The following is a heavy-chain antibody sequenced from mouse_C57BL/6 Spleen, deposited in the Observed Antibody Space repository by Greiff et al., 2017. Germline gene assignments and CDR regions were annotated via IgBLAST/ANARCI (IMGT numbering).Heavy chain of an antibody. D-gene: IGHD1-1*01. V-gene: IGHV1-22*01. CDR1: GYTFTDYN. J-gene: IGHJ4*01. CDR3: AIPDYVSTYGDAMDY. Sequence: EVQLLESGPELVKPGASLKISCEASGYTFTDYNMHWVQQTHGKSLEWIGYINTNNGSTSYNQKVKGQATMTVNKASSTSYMELSSLRSEDSAVYYCAIPDYVSTYGDAMDYWGQGTSVTVSS. CDR2: INTNNGST.